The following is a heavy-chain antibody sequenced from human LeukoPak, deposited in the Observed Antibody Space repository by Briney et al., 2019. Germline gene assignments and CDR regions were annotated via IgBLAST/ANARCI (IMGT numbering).Heavy chain of an antibody. V-gene: IGHV3-21*01. J-gene: IGHJ4*02. CDR1: GFIFSSYS. Sequence: PGGSLRLSCAASGFIFSSYSMNWVRQAPGKGLEWVSSISSSSSYIYYADSVKGRFTISRDNAKNSLYLQMNSLRAEDTAVYYCARGGGGWYLSRVDYWGQGTLVTVSS. CDR2: ISSSSSYI. CDR3: ARGGGGWYLSRVDY. D-gene: IGHD6-19*01.